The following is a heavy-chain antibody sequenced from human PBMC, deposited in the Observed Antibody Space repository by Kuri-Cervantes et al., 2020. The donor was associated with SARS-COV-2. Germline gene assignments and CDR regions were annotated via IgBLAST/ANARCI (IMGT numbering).Heavy chain of an antibody. CDR1: GFTFSNAW. CDR2: IKSKTDGGTT. Sequence: GGSLRLSCAASGFTFSNAWMNWVLQAPGKGRGWVGRIKSKTDGGTTDYAAPVKGRFTISRDDSKNTLYLLMNSLKTEDTAVYYCTTGPMTTVTTGPGFDPWGQGTLVTVSS. J-gene: IGHJ5*02. V-gene: IGHV3-15*07. CDR3: TTGPMTTVTTGPGFDP. D-gene: IGHD4-11*01.